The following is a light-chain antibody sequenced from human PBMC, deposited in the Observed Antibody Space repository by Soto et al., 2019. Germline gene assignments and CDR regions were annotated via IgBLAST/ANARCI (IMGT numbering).Light chain of an antibody. CDR1: QSISRT. CDR2: DAS. J-gene: IGKJ4*01. V-gene: IGKV3D-15*01. Sequence: TQSPDTLSVSPGERATLSCRASQSISRTLAWYQQKSGQTPRLVMYDASTRATGFQARFSGSGSGTEFTLTISSLQSEDFALYYCQQYTDWPITFGGVSKVDIK. CDR3: QQYTDWPIT.